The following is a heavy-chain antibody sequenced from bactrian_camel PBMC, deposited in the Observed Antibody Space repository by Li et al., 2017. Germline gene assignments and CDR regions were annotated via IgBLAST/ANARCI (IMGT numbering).Heavy chain of an antibody. J-gene: IGHJ4*01. V-gene: IGHV3S40*01. D-gene: IGHD2*01. CDR2: FYIDSDRS. Sequence: VQLVESGGGSVEAGGSLRLSCSVSGFTISSNCVAWFRQAPGKELEGITSFYIDSDRSAYIDSVKGRFTTSQDNAKNMFYLQMNSLRPEDTAMYYCAVDLHLGGAGGTWCFGRHKSWGQGTQVTVS. CDR3: AVDLHLGGAGGTWCFGRHKS. CDR1: GFTISSNC.